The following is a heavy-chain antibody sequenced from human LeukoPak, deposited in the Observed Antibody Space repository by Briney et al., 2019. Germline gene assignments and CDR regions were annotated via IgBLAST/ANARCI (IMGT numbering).Heavy chain of an antibody. V-gene: IGHV1-18*01. D-gene: IGHD3-10*01. J-gene: IGHJ6*02. CDR3: ARDLGFFGSGARWDYYYGMDV. Sequence: ASVKVSCKASGYTFTSYGISWVRQAPGQGLEWMGWISAYNGNTNYAQKLQGRVTMTTDTSTSTAYMDLRSLRSDDTAVYFCARDLGFFGSGARWDYYYGMDVWGQGTTVTVSS. CDR1: GYTFTSYG. CDR2: ISAYNGNT.